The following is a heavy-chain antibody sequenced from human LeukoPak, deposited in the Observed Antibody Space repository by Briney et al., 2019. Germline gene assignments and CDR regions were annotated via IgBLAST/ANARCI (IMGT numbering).Heavy chain of an antibody. D-gene: IGHD6-13*01. CDR3: AKALEQETVIALDS. CDR1: GFTFSSYA. V-gene: IGHV3-23*01. J-gene: IGHJ4*02. CDR2: ISGSGGST. Sequence: GGSLRLSCAASGFTFSSYAMSWVRQAPGKGLEWVSAISGSGGSTPYADSVKGRFTISRDNSKNTLYLQMNSLRAEDTSIYFCAKALEQETVIALDSWGQGTLVTVSS.